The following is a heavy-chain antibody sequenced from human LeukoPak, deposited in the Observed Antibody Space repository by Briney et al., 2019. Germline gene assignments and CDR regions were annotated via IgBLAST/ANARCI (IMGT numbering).Heavy chain of an antibody. CDR2: ISPNSGGT. Sequence: ASVKVSCKASGYTFTGYYMHWVRQAPGQGLEWMGWISPNSGGTNYAQKFQGRVTMTRDTSISTAYMELSRLRSDDTAVYYCARDTGAIGIQLWLHYFDYWGQGTLVTVSS. J-gene: IGHJ4*02. D-gene: IGHD5-18*01. CDR1: GYTFTGYY. V-gene: IGHV1-2*02. CDR3: ARDTGAIGIQLWLHYFDY.